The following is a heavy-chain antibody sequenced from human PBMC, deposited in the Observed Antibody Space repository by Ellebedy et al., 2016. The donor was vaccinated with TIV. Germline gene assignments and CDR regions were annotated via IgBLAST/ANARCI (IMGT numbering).Heavy chain of an antibody. D-gene: IGHD2-21*02. CDR2: IDSDGSDT. V-gene: IGHV3-74*01. CDR1: GFTFTNYW. Sequence: GGSLRLSCIASGFTFTNYWMHWVRQAPGKGLEWVSRIDSDGSDTIYADSVRGRFTSSRDNAKNTLFLQMNSLRVEDTAVYYCASGGGDHAFDIWGQGSMVIVSS. J-gene: IGHJ3*02. CDR3: ASGGGDHAFDI.